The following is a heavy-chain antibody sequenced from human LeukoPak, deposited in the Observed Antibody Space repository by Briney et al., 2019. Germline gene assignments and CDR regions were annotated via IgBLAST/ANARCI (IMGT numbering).Heavy chain of an antibody. CDR1: GFAFSSYG. V-gene: IGHV3-33*01. Sequence: GGSLRLSCAASGFAFSSYGMHWVRQAPGKGLEWVAVIWYDGSNKYYADSVKGRFTISRDNSKNTLYLQMNSLRAEDTAVYYCARAQYYDYYYYGMDVWGQGTTVTVSS. J-gene: IGHJ6*02. D-gene: IGHD1-26*01. CDR2: IWYDGSNK. CDR3: ARAQYYDYYYYGMDV.